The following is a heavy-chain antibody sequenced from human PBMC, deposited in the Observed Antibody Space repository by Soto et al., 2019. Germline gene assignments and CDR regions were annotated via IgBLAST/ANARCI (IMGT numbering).Heavy chain of an antibody. Sequence: QVHLVQSGAEVKKPGASVKVSCKGSCYGFTTYGINWVRQAPGQGLEWMAWISAHNGNTNYAQKVQGRLTVTRDTSTSTAYMELRSLRYDDTAVYYCARGRYGDYWGQGALVTVSS. CDR1: CYGFTTYG. CDR2: ISAHNGNT. J-gene: IGHJ4*02. V-gene: IGHV1-18*01. D-gene: IGHD1-1*01. CDR3: ARGRYGDY.